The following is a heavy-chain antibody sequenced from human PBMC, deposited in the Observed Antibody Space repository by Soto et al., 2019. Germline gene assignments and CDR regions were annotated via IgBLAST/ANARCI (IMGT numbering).Heavy chain of an antibody. CDR3: ARASTGTFDY. D-gene: IGHD1-1*01. CDR1: GLTFSRYW. CDR2: IKQDGSEK. V-gene: IGHV3-7*01. Sequence: PGGSLRLSCAASGLTFSRYWMSWVRQAPGKGLEWVANIKQDGSEKYYVDSVEGRFTISRDNAKNSLNLQMNSLRAEDTAVYYCARASTGTFDYWGQGTLVTVSS. J-gene: IGHJ4*02.